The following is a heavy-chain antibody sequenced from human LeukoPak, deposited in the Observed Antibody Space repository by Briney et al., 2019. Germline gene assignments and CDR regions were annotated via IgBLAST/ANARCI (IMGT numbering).Heavy chain of an antibody. V-gene: IGHV4-4*07. CDR2: IYTSGST. Sequence: SETLTLTCTASGCSISSYYWSWIRQPAGKGLEWIGRIYTSGSTNYNPSLESRLSMYSNTTKNQFSLKLSPVTAADTAVYYCARGGDCSGGSCLPPLFYYYYYMDVWGKGTTVTVSS. J-gene: IGHJ6*03. CDR3: ARGGDCSGGSCLPPLFYYYYYMDV. D-gene: IGHD2-15*01. CDR1: GCSISSYY.